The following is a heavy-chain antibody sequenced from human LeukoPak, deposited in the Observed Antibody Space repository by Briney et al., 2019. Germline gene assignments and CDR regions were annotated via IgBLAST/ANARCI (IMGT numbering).Heavy chain of an antibody. D-gene: IGHD2/OR15-2a*01. J-gene: IGHJ4*02. V-gene: IGHV4-59*02. Sequence: SETLSLTCVVSGDSVSSFHWNWIRQLPGEGLEWIGCLSYTGKTDYNPSLASRVTISLDTSKNQGFSLRLRSVTAADTAVYYCSEGYFEPFDHWGQGILVTVSS. CDR1: GDSVSSFH. CDR3: SEGYFEPFDH. CDR2: LSYTGKT.